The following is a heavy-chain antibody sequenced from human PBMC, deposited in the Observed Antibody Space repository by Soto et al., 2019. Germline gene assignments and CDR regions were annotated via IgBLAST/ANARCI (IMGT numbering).Heavy chain of an antibody. CDR3: ARVPVRGVIKTGYYGMDV. CDR1: GGTFSSYA. Sequence: QVQLVQSGAEVKKPGSSVKVSCKASGGTFSSYAISWVRQAPGQGLEWMGGIIPIFGTANYAQKFQGRVTITADESTSTAYMELSSLRSEDTAVYYCARVPVRGVIKTGYYGMDVWGQGTTVTVSS. D-gene: IGHD3-10*01. V-gene: IGHV1-69*01. J-gene: IGHJ6*02. CDR2: IIPIFGTA.